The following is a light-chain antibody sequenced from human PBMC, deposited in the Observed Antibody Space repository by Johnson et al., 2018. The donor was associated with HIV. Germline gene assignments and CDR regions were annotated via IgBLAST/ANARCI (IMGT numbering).Light chain of an antibody. J-gene: IGLJ1*01. CDR1: SSNIGNNY. CDR3: GTWDTRLSCGHF. Sequence: QSVLTQPPSVSAAPGQKVTISCSGSSSNIGNNYVSWYQQLPGTAPKLLIYENNKRPSGIPDRFSGSKSGTSATLGITGLQTGDEADYYCGTWDTRLSCGHFFGTGTKVSVL. V-gene: IGLV1-51*02. CDR2: ENN.